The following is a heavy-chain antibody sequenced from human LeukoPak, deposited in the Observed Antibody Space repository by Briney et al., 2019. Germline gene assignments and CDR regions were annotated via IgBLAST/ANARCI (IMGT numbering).Heavy chain of an antibody. D-gene: IGHD3-22*01. Sequence: EASVKVSCKASGHSFTSCDINWVRQATGQGLEWMGWMNPNSGNTGYAQKFQGRVTMTRNTSISTAYMELSSLRSEDTAVYYCARSPKYYYDSRGYYGMDVWGQGTTVTVSS. CDR2: MNPNSGNT. CDR3: ARSPKYYYDSRGYYGMDV. CDR1: GHSFTSCD. V-gene: IGHV1-8*01. J-gene: IGHJ6*02.